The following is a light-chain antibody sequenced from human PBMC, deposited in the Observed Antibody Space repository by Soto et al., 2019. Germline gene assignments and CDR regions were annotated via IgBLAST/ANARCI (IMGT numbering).Light chain of an antibody. V-gene: IGKV2-30*01. CDR2: KVS. Sequence: EVVMTQSTLSLPATLGQPAAISCRSSQSLVYSDGDTYLNWFQQMPGQSPRRLIYKVSNRDSGVTGRFGGRVSGTDFTMKIIRVEAVDVRVYNFMQGTHWNTITFGQGTRLKIK. J-gene: IGKJ5*01. CDR1: QSLVYSDGDTY. CDR3: MQGTHWNTIT.